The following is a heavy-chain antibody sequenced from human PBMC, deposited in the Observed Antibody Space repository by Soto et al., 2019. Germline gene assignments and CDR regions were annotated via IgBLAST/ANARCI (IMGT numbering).Heavy chain of an antibody. V-gene: IGHV3-74*01. CDR3: ARSHRSSVTNTHFDY. J-gene: IGHJ4*02. D-gene: IGHD6-6*01. Sequence: EVQLVESGGGLVQPGGSLRLSCAASGFTFITYWMHWVRQAPGKGLVWVSSINSDGGSTSYADSVRGRFTISRDNAKNTLHLQIDSLRAEDTAVYYCARSHRSSVTNTHFDYWGQGTLVTVSS. CDR1: GFTFITYW. CDR2: INSDGGST.